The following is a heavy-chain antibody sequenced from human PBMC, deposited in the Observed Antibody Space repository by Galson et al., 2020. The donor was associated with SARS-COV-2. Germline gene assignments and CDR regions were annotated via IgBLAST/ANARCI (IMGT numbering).Heavy chain of an antibody. CDR3: VRASGDSGSFRSFDY. CDR2: IHHNGEA. CDR1: GGSIRSSHW. V-gene: IGHV4-4*02. Sequence: ASETLSLTCVVSGGSIRSSHWWSWVRQTPGKGLEWIGEIHHNGEANYNPSLKSRVIVSLDNSKNQFSLKVTDVTAADTAVYYCVRASGDSGSFRSFDYWDQGTLVTVSS. D-gene: IGHD1-26*01. J-gene: IGHJ4*02.